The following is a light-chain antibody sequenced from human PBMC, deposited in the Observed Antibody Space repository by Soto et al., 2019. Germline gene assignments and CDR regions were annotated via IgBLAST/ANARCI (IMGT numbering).Light chain of an antibody. CDR1: QGISRW. V-gene: IGKV1-12*01. J-gene: IGKJ4*01. Sequence: DIQMTQSPSSVSAFVGDTVTITCWASQGISRWLAWYQQKPGKAPKLLITAASSLQSGVPSRFSGSGSGTDFTLTITGLRPEDFATYYCQQTDSVPPTFGGGTKVEIK. CDR3: QQTDSVPPT. CDR2: AAS.